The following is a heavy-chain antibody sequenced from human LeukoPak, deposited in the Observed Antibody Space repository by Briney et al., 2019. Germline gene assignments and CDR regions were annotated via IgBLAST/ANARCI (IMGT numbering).Heavy chain of an antibody. CDR1: GGSFSGYY. CDR3: ARARYCSGGSCYGHYYYYYMDV. D-gene: IGHD2-15*01. J-gene: IGHJ6*03. Sequence: PSETLSLTCAVYGGSFSGYYWTWTRQPPGKGLEWIGEINHSGSTNYNPSLKSRVTISVDTPKTQFSLNLSSVTAADTAVYYCARARYCSGGSCYGHYYYYYMDVWGKGTTVTVSS. V-gene: IGHV4-34*01. CDR2: INHSGST.